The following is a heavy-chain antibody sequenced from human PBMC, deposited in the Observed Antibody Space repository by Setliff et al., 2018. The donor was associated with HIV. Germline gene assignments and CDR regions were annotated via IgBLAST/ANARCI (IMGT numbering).Heavy chain of an antibody. D-gene: IGHD6-6*01. Sequence: GGSLSLSCAASGFTFTSFWMSWVRQAPGKGLEWVANINEDGTEKYYVDSVRGRSTISRDNANNSLYLQMSSLRAEDTAVYYCARGGGGARRVIGSWGQGALVTVS. CDR2: INEDGTEK. CDR1: GFTFTSFW. J-gene: IGHJ5*01. V-gene: IGHV3-7*03. CDR3: ARGGGGARRVIGS.